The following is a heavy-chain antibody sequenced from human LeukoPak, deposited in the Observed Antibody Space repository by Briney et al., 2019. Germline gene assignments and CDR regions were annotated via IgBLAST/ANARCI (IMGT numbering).Heavy chain of an antibody. V-gene: IGHV4-4*07. Sequence: ASETLSLTCTVSGGSIRSYWSWIRQPAGKGLEWIGRIYGSGSTDYNPSLKSRVTMSIDTSKNQSSLNLISVTAADTAVYYCARERPATENWYFDLWGRGTLVTVSS. D-gene: IGHD1-26*01. CDR1: GGSIRSY. CDR3: ARERPATENWYFDL. CDR2: IYGSGST. J-gene: IGHJ2*01.